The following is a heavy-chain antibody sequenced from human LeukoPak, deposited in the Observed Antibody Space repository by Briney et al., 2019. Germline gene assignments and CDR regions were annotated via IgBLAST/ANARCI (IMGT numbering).Heavy chain of an antibody. CDR2: IHYSGST. J-gene: IGHJ6*02. V-gene: IGHV4-59*01. CDR3: ARDYGDYGHYYYYGMDV. CDR1: GGSISSYY. Sequence: SETLSLTCTVSGGSISSYYWSWFRQPPGKGLEWIGYIHYSGSTNYNPSLKSRVTISVDTSKNQFSLKLSSVTAADTAVYYCARDYGDYGHYYYYGMDVWGQGTTVTVSS. D-gene: IGHD4-17*01.